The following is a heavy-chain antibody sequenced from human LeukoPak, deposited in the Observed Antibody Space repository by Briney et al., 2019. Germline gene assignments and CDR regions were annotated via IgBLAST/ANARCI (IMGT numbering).Heavy chain of an antibody. CDR1: GYTFTSYG. V-gene: IGHV1-18*01. J-gene: IGHJ4*02. Sequence: GASVKVSCKASGYTFTSYGINWVRQAPGQGLEWLGWIRAYNDDTNYAPKFQGRVIMTTDTSTNTAYMELRSLRSDDTAVYYCARDPLEYFDSSNHGHWGQGTLVTVSS. CDR3: ARDPLEYFDSSNHGH. D-gene: IGHD3-22*01. CDR2: IRAYNDDT.